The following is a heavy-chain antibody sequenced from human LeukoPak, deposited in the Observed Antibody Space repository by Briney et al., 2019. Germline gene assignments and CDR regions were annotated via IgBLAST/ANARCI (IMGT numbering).Heavy chain of an antibody. CDR2: ILHSAST. Sequence: SETLSLTCAVSGYSISSAYYWGWIRQPPGKGLEWIGSILHSASTYYNPSLKSRVTISVDTSKNHFSLKLTSVTAADTAVYYCARDRGVRGEMDFWGQGTLVTVSS. J-gene: IGHJ4*02. CDR1: GYSISSAYY. V-gene: IGHV4-38-2*02. CDR3: ARDRGVRGEMDF. D-gene: IGHD3-10*01.